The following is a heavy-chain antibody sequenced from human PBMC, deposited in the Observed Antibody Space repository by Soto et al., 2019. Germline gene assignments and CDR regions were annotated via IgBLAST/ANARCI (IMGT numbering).Heavy chain of an antibody. D-gene: IGHD2-2*01. V-gene: IGHV1-69*13. J-gene: IGHJ6*02. CDR1: GGTFSSYA. CDR3: ARVRGCSSTSCTHYYYYGMDV. CDR2: IIPIFGTA. Sequence: SVKVSCKASGGTFSSYAISWVRQAPGQGLEWMGGIIPIFGTANYAQKFQGRVTITADESTSTAYMELSSLRSEDTAVYYCARVRGCSSTSCTHYYYYGMDVWGQGTKVTVSS.